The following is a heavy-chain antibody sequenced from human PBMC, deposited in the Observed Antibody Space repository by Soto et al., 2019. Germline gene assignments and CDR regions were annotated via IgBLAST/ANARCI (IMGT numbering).Heavy chain of an antibody. CDR1: GGSISSGGYY. D-gene: IGHD3-16*01. J-gene: IGHJ5*02. Sequence: PWETLSLTCTVSGGSISSGGYYWSWIRQHPGKGLEWIGYIYYSGSTYYNPSLKSRVTISVDTSKNQFSLKLSSVTAADAAVYYCARDAGGSNNWFDPWGQGTLVTVSS. CDR3: ARDAGGSNNWFDP. CDR2: IYYSGST. V-gene: IGHV4-31*03.